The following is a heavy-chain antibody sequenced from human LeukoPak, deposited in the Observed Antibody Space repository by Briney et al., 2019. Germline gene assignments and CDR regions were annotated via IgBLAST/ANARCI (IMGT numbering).Heavy chain of an antibody. D-gene: IGHD3-22*01. CDR3: ARHPLYYYDSSGYYSLYYFDY. CDR2: IYYSWST. J-gene: IGHJ4*02. V-gene: IGHV4-39*01. CDR1: GGSISSSSYY. Sequence: SETLSLTCTVSGGSISSSSYYWGWIRQPPGKGLEWIGSIYYSWSTYYNPSLKSRVTISVDTSKNQFSLKLSSVTAADTAVYYCARHPLYYYDSSGYYSLYYFDYWGQGTLVTVSS.